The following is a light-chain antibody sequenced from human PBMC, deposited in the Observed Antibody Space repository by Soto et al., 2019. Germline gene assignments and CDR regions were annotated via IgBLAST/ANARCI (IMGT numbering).Light chain of an antibody. Sequence: QSALTQPASVSGSPGQSITISCTGTSSDVGGYNYVSWYQQHPGKAPKLIIYEVSNRPSGVSNRFSGSKSGNTASLTIAGLQAEDEADYYCSSYTHSTTLYVLLGGGTKVTVL. CDR2: EVS. CDR1: SSDVGGYNY. J-gene: IGLJ2*01. CDR3: SSYTHSTTLYVL. V-gene: IGLV2-14*01.